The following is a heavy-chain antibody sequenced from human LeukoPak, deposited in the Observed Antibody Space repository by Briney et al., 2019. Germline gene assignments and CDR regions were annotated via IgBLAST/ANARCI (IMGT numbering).Heavy chain of an antibody. CDR1: GYTFTSYY. CDR3: ARVTYYYDSSLRYFDY. Sequence: ASVKVSCKASGYTFTSYYMHWVRQAPGQGLEWMGIINPSGGSTSYAQKFQGRVTMTRDTSTSTVYMELSSLRSEDTAVYYCARVTYYYDSSLRYFDYWGQGTLVTVSS. D-gene: IGHD3-22*01. CDR2: INPSGGST. J-gene: IGHJ4*02. V-gene: IGHV1-46*01.